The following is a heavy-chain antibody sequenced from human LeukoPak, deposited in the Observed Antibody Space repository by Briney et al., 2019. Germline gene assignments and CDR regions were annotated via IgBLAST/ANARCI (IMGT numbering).Heavy chain of an antibody. CDR2: ISDGGGTT. CDR1: GFTFSSYA. J-gene: IGHJ4*02. Sequence: PGGSLRLSCAASGFTFSSYAMHWVRQAPGKGLEWVSVISDGGGTTYYADSVKGRFTISRDNSKNTLYLQMNSLRVEDTAVYYCAKVLGNYGSNDWGQGTLVIVSS. V-gene: IGHV3-23*01. D-gene: IGHD4/OR15-4a*01. CDR3: AKVLGNYGSND.